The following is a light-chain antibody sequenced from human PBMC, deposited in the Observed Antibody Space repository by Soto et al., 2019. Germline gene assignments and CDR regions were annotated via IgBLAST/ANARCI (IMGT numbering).Light chain of an antibody. V-gene: IGKV3-15*01. CDR1: QSVSSSY. Sequence: IVMTQSTATLSVSPGERATLSCRAIQSVSSSYLAWYQQKPGQAPRLLIYGASSRATGVPDRFSGSGSGTEFTLTINSLQSDDFATYYCQQYDKSPPWTFGQGTKVDIK. CDR3: QQYDKSPPWT. CDR2: GAS. J-gene: IGKJ1*01.